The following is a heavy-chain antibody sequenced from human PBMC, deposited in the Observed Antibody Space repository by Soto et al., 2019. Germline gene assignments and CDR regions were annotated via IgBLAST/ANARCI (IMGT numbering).Heavy chain of an antibody. CDR1: GGTFSSYA. V-gene: IGHV1-69*01. CDR2: IIPIFGTA. J-gene: IGHJ6*02. CDR3: AREGARGNYHYYGMDV. Sequence: QVQLVQSGAEVKKPGSSVKVSCKASGGTFSSYAISWVRQAPGQGLEWMGGIIPIFGTANYAQKFQGRVTITADESTSTAYMELSSLRSEDTAVYYWAREGARGNYHYYGMDVWGQGTTVTVSS. D-gene: IGHD4-4*01.